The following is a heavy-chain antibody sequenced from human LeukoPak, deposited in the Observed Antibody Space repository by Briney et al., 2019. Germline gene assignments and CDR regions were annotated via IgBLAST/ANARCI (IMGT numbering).Heavy chain of an antibody. V-gene: IGHV4-39*07. Sequence: SETLSLTCTVSGGSITSSSYNWGWIRQSPGKGLEWIGSFHYSGSTYYNPSLKSRVTISVDTPKNQFSLKLSSVTAADTAVYYCARVPWNYYGSGSWFDPWGQGTLVTVSS. CDR2: FHYSGST. CDR3: ARVPWNYYGSGSWFDP. CDR1: GGSITSSSYN. J-gene: IGHJ5*02. D-gene: IGHD3-10*01.